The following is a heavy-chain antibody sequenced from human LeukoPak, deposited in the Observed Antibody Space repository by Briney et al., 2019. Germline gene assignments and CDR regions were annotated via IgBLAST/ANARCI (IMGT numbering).Heavy chain of an antibody. Sequence: ASVKVSCKASGYTFTDYYMHTVRQGPGQRLECMGWINPNSGGTTYAQQFPGRVTMPRDTSISTAYMELSRLRSDDTAVYYCAYEYYYDSSGPAVEPNFDSSGQGNPVTVSS. V-gene: IGHV1-2*02. J-gene: IGHJ4*02. CDR3: AYEYYYDSSGPAVEPNFDS. D-gene: IGHD3-22*01. CDR1: GYTFTDYY. CDR2: INPNSGGT.